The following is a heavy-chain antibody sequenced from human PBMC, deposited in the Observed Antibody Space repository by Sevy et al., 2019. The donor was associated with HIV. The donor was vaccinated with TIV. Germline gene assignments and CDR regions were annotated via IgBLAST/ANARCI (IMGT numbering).Heavy chain of an antibody. CDR2: IIPIFGTA. D-gene: IGHD1-26*01. CDR1: GGTFSSYA. J-gene: IGHJ6*02. V-gene: IGHV1-69*13. Sequence: ASVKVSCKASGGTFSSYAISWVRQAPGQGLEWMGGIIPIFGTANYAQKFQGRVTITADESTSTAYMELSSLRSEDTAVYYCARTVIVGATTGYYYGMDVWGQWTTVTVSS. CDR3: ARTVIVGATTGYYYGMDV.